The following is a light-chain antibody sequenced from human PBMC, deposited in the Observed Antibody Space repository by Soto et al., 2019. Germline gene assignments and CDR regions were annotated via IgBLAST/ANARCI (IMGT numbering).Light chain of an antibody. CDR1: QSISSW. V-gene: IGKV1-5*01. CDR3: QQYNSYWT. CDR2: DAS. Sequence: DIQMTQSPSTLSASVGDRVTITCRASQSISSWLAWYQQKPGKAPXLLIYDASSLESGVPSRFSGTGSGTEFTLTISSLQPDDFATYYCQQYNSYWTFGRGTKVDIK. J-gene: IGKJ1*01.